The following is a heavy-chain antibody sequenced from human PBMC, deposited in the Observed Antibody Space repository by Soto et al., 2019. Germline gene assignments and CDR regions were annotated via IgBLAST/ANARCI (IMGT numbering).Heavy chain of an antibody. J-gene: IGHJ6*02. D-gene: IGHD6-19*01. V-gene: IGHV3-13*01. CDR3: ARGAVAGKTYYYYYYGMDV. Sequence: GGSLRLSCAASGLTFSSYDMHWVRQATGKGLEWVSAIGTAGDTYYPGSVKGRFTISRENAKNSLYLQMNSLRAGDTAVYYCARGAVAGKTYYYYYYGMDVWGQGTTVTVSS. CDR1: GLTFSSYD. CDR2: IGTAGDT.